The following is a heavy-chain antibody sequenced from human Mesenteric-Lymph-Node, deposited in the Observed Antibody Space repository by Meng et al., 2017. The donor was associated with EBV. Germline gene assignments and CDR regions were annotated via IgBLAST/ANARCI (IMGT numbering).Heavy chain of an antibody. CDR1: GYTCSRYD. V-gene: IGHV1-69*13. Sequence: QGQLVQSGAEGRKPGSSVKVSCKSSGYTCSRYDISWVRQSPGQGLEWMGGIILFFGSPNYAHKFQGRLTISADESTSTVYMELSSLRSEDTAVYYCARDHDSSGYSFYYWGQGTLVTVSS. D-gene: IGHD3-22*01. CDR2: IILFFGSP. J-gene: IGHJ4*02. CDR3: ARDHDSSGYSFYY.